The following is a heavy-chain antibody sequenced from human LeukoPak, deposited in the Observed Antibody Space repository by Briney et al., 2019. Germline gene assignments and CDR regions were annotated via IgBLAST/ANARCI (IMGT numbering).Heavy chain of an antibody. CDR3: ATGTGNFGT. CDR1: GFSFSDSW. D-gene: IGHD1-7*01. CDR2: LKHDGSEK. Sequence: GGSLRLSCAASGFSFSDSWMSWVRQPPGKGLEWVAGLKHDGSEKHYVDSVMGRFTVSRDNAERSLYLQMNSLRTEDTAVYYCATGTGNFGTWGQGTLVTVSS. V-gene: IGHV3-7*01. J-gene: IGHJ4*02.